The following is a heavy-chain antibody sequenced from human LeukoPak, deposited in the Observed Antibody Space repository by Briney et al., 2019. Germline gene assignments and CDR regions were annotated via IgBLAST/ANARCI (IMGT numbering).Heavy chain of an antibody. J-gene: IGHJ6*02. CDR3: AGEEGIAAAAAIYYYGMDV. CDR1: GGTFSSYA. V-gene: IGHV1-69*04. CDR2: IIPILSIA. Sequence: SVKVSCKASGGTFSSYAISWVRQAPGQGLEWMGRIIPILSIANYAQKFQGRVTITADKSTSTAYMELSSLRSEDTAVYYCAGEEGIAAAAAIYYYGMDVWGQGTTVTVSS. D-gene: IGHD6-13*01.